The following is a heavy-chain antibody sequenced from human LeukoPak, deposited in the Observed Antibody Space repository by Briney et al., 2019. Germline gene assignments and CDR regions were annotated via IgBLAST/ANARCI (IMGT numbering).Heavy chain of an antibody. Sequence: PGGSLRLSCAASGFTFTGYAMSWVRQAPGKGLEWVSTISGNGGSTFHADSVKGRFTISRDNSKNTLYLQMNSLRVEDTAVYYCAKDQRGSGGSCYRNWFDPWGQGTLVTVSA. CDR1: GFTFTGYA. D-gene: IGHD2-15*01. V-gene: IGHV3-23*01. CDR3: AKDQRGSGGSCYRNWFDP. CDR2: ISGNGGST. J-gene: IGHJ5*02.